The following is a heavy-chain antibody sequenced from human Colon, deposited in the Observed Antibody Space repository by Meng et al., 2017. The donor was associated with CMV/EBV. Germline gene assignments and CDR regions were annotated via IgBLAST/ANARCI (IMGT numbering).Heavy chain of an antibody. J-gene: IGHJ4*02. CDR1: FTFTSYA. Sequence: FTFTSYAMNWVRQAPGKGLEWVAAISYNSDTTYYADSVKGRFTISRENSKNTLVLQMNSLRDDDTAVYYCARGEYSSAWYGGFVHYWGQGTLVTVSS. D-gene: IGHD6-19*01. CDR3: ARGEYSSAWYGGFVHY. V-gene: IGHV3-23*01. CDR2: ISYNSDTT.